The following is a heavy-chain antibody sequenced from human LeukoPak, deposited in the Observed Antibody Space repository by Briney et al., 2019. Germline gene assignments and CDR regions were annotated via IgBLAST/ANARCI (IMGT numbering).Heavy chain of an antibody. V-gene: IGHV3-20*04. CDR2: INWNGGST. CDR3: ARISSWLPLDY. CDR1: GFIFDDYG. J-gene: IGHJ4*02. Sequence: GGTLRLPCAASGFIFDDYGMRWVRQAPAKGLEWVSGINWNGGSTGYADSVKGRLTISRDNPKHSLYLQMNSLRAEDTALYYCARISSWLPLDYWGQGTLVTVSS. D-gene: IGHD6-13*01.